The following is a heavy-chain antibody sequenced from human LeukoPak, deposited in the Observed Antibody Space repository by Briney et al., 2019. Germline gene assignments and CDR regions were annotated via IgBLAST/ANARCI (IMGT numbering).Heavy chain of an antibody. V-gene: IGHV3-30*04. J-gene: IGHJ6*02. CDR2: ISYDGSNK. CDR3: ARDLLPPYYDILTDPQQGAYYYGMDV. Sequence: GGSLRLSCAASGFTFSSYAMHWVRQAPGKGLEWVAVISYDGSNKYYADSVKGRFTISRDNSKNTLYLQMNSLRAEDTAVYYCARDLLPPYYDILTDPQQGAYYYGMDVWGQGTTVTVSS. D-gene: IGHD3-9*01. CDR1: GFTFSSYA.